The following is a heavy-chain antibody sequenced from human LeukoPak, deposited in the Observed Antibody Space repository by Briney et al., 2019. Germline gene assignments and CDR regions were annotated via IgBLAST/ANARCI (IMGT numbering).Heavy chain of an antibody. V-gene: IGHV3-23*01. CDR2: INTSGVRT. CDR3: VKEGGIVGVDY. Sequence: GGSLRLSCAASGFTFSSYAMSWVRQAPGKGLEWVSAINTSGVRTYYADSMKGRFTISRDNSKNMLYLQMNSLRGEDTALYYCVKEGGIVGVDYWGQGTLVTVSS. D-gene: IGHD1-26*01. J-gene: IGHJ4*02. CDR1: GFTFSSYA.